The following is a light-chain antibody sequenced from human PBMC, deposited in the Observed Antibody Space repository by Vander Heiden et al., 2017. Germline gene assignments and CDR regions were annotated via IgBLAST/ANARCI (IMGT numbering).Light chain of an antibody. CDR2: HAS. CDR1: DSIGRS. CDR3: HQRGTWPHS. J-gene: IGKJ4*01. V-gene: IGKV3-11*01. Sequence: VLTQSPATLSLSPGERATLSCRATDSIGRSLVWYQQRPGQPPRLLIHHASDRATGIPARFSGSGSGTHFTLSISSLEPGDCGIYYCHQRGTWPHSFGGGTTIEIK.